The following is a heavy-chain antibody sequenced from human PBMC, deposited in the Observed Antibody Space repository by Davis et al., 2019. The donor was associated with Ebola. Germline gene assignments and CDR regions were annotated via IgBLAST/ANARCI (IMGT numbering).Heavy chain of an antibody. V-gene: IGHV1-46*01. CDR2: INPSGGST. Sequence: AASVKVSCKASGGTFSSYAISWVRQAPGQGLEWMGIINPSGGSTSYAQKFQGRVTMTRDTSTSTVYMELSSLRSEDTAVYYCFRGDIVEFGGYWGQGTLVTVSS. CDR3: FRGDIVEFGGY. D-gene: IGHD2-15*01. J-gene: IGHJ4*02. CDR1: GGTFSSYA.